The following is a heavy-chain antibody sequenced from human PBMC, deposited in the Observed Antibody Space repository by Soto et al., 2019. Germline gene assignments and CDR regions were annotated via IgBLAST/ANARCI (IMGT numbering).Heavy chain of an antibody. J-gene: IGHJ4*02. V-gene: IGHV3-49*03. CDR3: TRDRDFWSGPPFDY. CDR2: IRSKAYGGTT. D-gene: IGHD3-3*01. CDR1: GFTFVDYA. Sequence: SLRLSCTSSGFTFVDYAMSWFRQAPGKGLEWVGFIRSKAYGGTTEYAASVKGRFTISRDDSKSIAYLQMNSLKTEDTAVYYCTRDRDFWSGPPFDYWGQGTLVTVSS.